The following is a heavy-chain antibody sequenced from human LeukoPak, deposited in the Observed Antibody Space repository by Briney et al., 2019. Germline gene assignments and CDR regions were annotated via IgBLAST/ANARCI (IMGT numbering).Heavy chain of an antibody. Sequence: GGSLRLSCAASGFTFSSYAMSWVHQAPGKGLEWVSAISGSGGSTYYADSVKGRFTISRDNSKNTLYLQMNSLRAEDTAVYYCAKALVGVSRGYFDYWGQGTLVTVSS. J-gene: IGHJ4*02. CDR1: GFTFSSYA. D-gene: IGHD1-26*01. V-gene: IGHV3-23*01. CDR2: ISGSGGST. CDR3: AKALVGVSRGYFDY.